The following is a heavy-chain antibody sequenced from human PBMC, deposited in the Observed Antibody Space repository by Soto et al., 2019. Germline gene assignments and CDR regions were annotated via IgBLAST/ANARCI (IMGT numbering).Heavy chain of an antibody. J-gene: IGHJ4*02. Sequence: APVNGSCKVSGYTLTELSIHWVRQAPGKGLEWMGGFDPEDGETIYAQKFQGRVTMTEDTSTDTAYMELSSLRSEDTAVYYCATASELWFGELFHFDYWGQGTLVTVSS. CDR3: ATASELWFGELFHFDY. V-gene: IGHV1-24*01. CDR1: GYTLTELS. CDR2: FDPEDGET. D-gene: IGHD3-10*01.